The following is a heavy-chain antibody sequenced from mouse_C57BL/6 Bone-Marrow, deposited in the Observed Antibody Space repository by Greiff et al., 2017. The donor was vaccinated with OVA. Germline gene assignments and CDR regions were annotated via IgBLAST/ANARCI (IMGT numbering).Heavy chain of an antibody. D-gene: IGHD2-3*01. CDR1: GYTFNDYE. J-gene: IGHJ1*03. V-gene: IGHV1-15*01. CDR2: IDPENGGT. CDR3: TRFPGADCYYCWYFDV. Sequence: VKLVESGAELVRPGASVTMSCKASGYTFNDYEMHWVKQTPVNGLEWIGDIDPENGGTAYNQKFNDKAILTANKSSNTSYMELRNLTSEDSTVYYCTRFPGADCYYCWYFDVWGTGTTVTVSS.